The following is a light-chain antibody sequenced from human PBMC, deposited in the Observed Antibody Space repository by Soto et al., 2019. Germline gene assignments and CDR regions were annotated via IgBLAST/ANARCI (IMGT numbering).Light chain of an antibody. V-gene: IGKV3-20*01. Sequence: EIVLTQSPGTLSLSPGETATLSCRASQTVNSDYLAWLQQRPGQAPRLLIFATSRRATDIPDRFSGSVSGTDFTLAIRSLEPEDFAVYYCHQFGYSPRTFGQGTKVE. J-gene: IGKJ1*01. CDR1: QTVNSDY. CDR2: ATS. CDR3: HQFGYSPRT.